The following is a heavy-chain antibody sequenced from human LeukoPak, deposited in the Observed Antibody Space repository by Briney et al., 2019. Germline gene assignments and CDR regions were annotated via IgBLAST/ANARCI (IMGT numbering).Heavy chain of an antibody. CDR3: ASNYGGNFWYY. D-gene: IGHD4-23*01. CDR1: GGTFSSYA. V-gene: IGHV1-69*04. J-gene: IGHJ4*02. Sequence: GASVKVSCKASGGTFSSYAISWVRQAPGQGLEWMGRIIPILGIANYAQKFQGRVTITADKSTSTAYMELSSLRSEDTAVYYCASNYGGNFWYYWGQGTLVTVSS. CDR2: IIPILGIA.